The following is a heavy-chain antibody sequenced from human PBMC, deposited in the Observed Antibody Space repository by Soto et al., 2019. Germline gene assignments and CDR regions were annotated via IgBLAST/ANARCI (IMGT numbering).Heavy chain of an antibody. Sequence: SETLSLTCTVSGTSISSYYWSWIRQPPGKGLEWIANIHYSGTTNYNPSLKSRVTISVDTSKNHFSLKLSSVTAADTAVYYCARHGGSYSLNSWGQGTLLTVSS. CDR1: GTSISSYY. CDR2: IHYSGTT. D-gene: IGHD1-26*01. V-gene: IGHV4-59*01. CDR3: ARHGGSYSLNS. J-gene: IGHJ4*02.